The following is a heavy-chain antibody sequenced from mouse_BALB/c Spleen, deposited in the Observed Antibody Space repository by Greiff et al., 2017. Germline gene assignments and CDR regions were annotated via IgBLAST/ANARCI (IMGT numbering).Heavy chain of an antibody. CDR3: ARNSHYYGSSPAWFAY. V-gene: IGHV2-2*02. D-gene: IGHD1-1*01. CDR1: GFSLTSYG. J-gene: IGHJ3*01. CDR2: IWSGGST. Sequence: VQVVESGPGLVQPSQSLSITCTVSGFSLTSYGVHWVRQSPGKGLEWLGVIWSGGSTDYNAAFISRLSISKDNSKSQVFFKMNRLQANDTAIYYCARNSHYYGSSPAWFAYWGQGTLVTVSA.